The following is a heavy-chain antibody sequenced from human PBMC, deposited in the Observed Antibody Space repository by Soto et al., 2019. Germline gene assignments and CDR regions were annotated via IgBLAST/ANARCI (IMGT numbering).Heavy chain of an antibody. V-gene: IGHV1-69*13. CDR3: ARAHPYYYDSPRSWQAFDY. CDR2: IIPIFGTA. D-gene: IGHD3-22*01. J-gene: IGHJ4*02. Sequence: ASVKISCKASGGTFSSYAISWVRQAPGQGLEWMGGIIPIFGTANYAQKFQGRVTITADESTSTAYMELSSLRSEDTAVYYCARAHPYYYDSPRSWQAFDYWGQGTLVTVSS. CDR1: GGTFSSYA.